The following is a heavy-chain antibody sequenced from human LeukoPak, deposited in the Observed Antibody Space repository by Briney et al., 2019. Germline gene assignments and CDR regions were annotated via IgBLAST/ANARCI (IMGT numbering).Heavy chain of an antibody. CDR3: ARVVVAATNWFDP. Sequence: ASVKVSCKASGGTFISHAISWVRQAPGQGLEWMGWISAYNGNTNYAQKLQGRVTMTTDTSTSTAYMELRSLRSDDTAVYYCARVVVAATNWFDPWGQGTLVTVSS. CDR1: GGTFISHA. D-gene: IGHD2-15*01. J-gene: IGHJ5*02. CDR2: ISAYNGNT. V-gene: IGHV1-18*01.